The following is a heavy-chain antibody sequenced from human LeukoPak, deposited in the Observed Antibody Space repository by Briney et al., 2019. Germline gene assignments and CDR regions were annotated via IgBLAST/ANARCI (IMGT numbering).Heavy chain of an antibody. CDR1: GFTFSGYA. CDR2: ILYDGTNK. V-gene: IGHV3-30-3*01. J-gene: IGHJ4*02. CDR3: ARSLTSTWYSVDY. D-gene: IGHD6-13*01. Sequence: GGSLRLSCAASGFTFSGYAMHWVRQAPGKGLEWVAVILYDGTNKNYADSVKGRFTISRDNSKNTLYLQMNSLRAGDTAVYYCARSLTSTWYSVDYWGQGTLVTVSS.